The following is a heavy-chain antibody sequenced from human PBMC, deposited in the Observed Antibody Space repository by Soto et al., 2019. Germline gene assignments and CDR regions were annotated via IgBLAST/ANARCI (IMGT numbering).Heavy chain of an antibody. CDR3: AKLGGLLASAIFRKHPITF. D-gene: IGHD3-3*01. CDR1: GFSFISYS. J-gene: IGHJ4*02. V-gene: IGHV3-30*18. CDR2: ISNDGNFE. Sequence: QVQLVESGGGVVQPGRSLRLSCVASGFSFISYSMHWVRQAPGKGLEWVAVISNDGNFEYYADSVKGRFTISRDNSKNTLFLQLNSLRAEDTAIYYCAKLGGLLASAIFRKHPITFWGQGTLVTVSP.